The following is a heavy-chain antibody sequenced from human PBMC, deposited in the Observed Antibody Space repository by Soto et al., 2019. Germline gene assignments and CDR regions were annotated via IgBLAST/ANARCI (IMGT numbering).Heavy chain of an antibody. CDR1: GYTFTSYG. D-gene: IGHD3-22*01. V-gene: IGHV1-18*01. CDR3: ARDLYYYDSSGYYCPFDY. CDR2: ISAYNGNT. J-gene: IGHJ4*02. Sequence: ASVKVSCKASGYTFTSYGISWVRQAPGQGVEWMGWISAYNGNTNYAQKLQGRVTMTTDTSTSTAYMELRSLRSDDTAVYYCARDLYYYDSSGYYCPFDYWGQGTLVTVSS.